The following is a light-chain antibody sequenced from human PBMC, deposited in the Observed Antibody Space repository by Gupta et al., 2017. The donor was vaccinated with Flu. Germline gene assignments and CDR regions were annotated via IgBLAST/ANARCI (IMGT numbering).Light chain of an antibody. CDR2: DNN. J-gene: IGLJ7*01. CDR3: GTWDSRLSAAV. CDR1: SSNIGNNY. Sequence: KVTISCSGSSSNIGNNYVSWYQQLPGTTPKLLIYDNNKRPSGIPDRFSGSKSGTSATLGITGLQTGDEADYYGGTWDSRLSAAVFGGGTQLTVL. V-gene: IGLV1-51*01.